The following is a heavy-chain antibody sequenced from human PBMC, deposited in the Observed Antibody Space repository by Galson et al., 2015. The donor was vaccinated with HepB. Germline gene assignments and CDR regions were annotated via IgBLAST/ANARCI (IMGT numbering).Heavy chain of an antibody. CDR3: ARDGGYGSGRPFDY. J-gene: IGHJ4*02. CDR2: IWYDGSNK. D-gene: IGHD3-10*01. Sequence: SLRLSYAATGFTFSSYGMYWVRLAPGKGLEWVAFIWYDGSNKYYADSVKGRFTISRDNSKNTLYLQMNSLRAEDTAVYYCARDGGYGSGRPFDYWGQGTLVTVSS. CDR1: GFTFSSYG. V-gene: IGHV3-33*01.